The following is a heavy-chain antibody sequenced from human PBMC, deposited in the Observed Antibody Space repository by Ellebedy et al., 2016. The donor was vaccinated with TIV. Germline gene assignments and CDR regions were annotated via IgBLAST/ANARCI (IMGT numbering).Heavy chain of an antibody. D-gene: IGHD4-17*01. V-gene: IGHV3-7*01. Sequence: PGGSLRLSCAASGFSFRSYWMSWVRQAPGKGLEWVANIYQDGGVQYYVDSVKGRFTISRDNADNSLFLQTHSLRAEDTAVYYCARRGSYGDYAVQINSWFDTWGRGTLVAVSS. CDR1: GFSFRSYW. CDR3: ARRGSYGDYAVQINSWFDT. J-gene: IGHJ5*02. CDR2: IYQDGGVQ.